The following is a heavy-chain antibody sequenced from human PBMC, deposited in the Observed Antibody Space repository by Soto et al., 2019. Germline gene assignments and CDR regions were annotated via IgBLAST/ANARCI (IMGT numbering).Heavy chain of an antibody. CDR3: ARDNDGAQFASGYNDL. Sequence: GGSLRLSCAAAGFTVDSYSINWVRQAPGKGLEWVSYISSSSGSIFYADSVRGRFTISRDNARNSVFLHLNSLRAEDTAVYYCARDNDGAQFASGYNDLWGQGT. V-gene: IGHV3-48*01. J-gene: IGHJ5*02. CDR2: ISSSSGSI. D-gene: IGHD6-25*01. CDR1: GFTVDSYS.